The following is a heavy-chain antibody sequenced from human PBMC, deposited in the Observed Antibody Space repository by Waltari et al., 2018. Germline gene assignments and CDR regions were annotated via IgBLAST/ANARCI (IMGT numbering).Heavy chain of an antibody. CDR2: ISYGLLT. J-gene: IGHJ5*02. D-gene: IGHD3-10*01. Sequence: QVHLLESGPGLVRTSETLSLTCTVPGDSLRDYRWSWIRQSPGKGLEWVGYISYGLLTKYNPSLKSRVTISVDRSRNQFSLTLASVTAADTAVYYCARLRVHLSYPYWFDPWGQGTLVTVSS. V-gene: IGHV4-59*08. CDR3: ARLRVHLSYPYWFDP. CDR1: GDSLRDYR.